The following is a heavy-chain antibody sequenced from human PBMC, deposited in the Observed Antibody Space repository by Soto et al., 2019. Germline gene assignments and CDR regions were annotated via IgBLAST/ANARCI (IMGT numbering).Heavy chain of an antibody. D-gene: IGHD3-10*01. CDR2: IHHSGST. Sequence: PSETLSLTCAVSGYSIISGYYLGLIRQPPGKVLEWIGSIHHSGSTYYNPSLKSRVTIALDTSRNQFSLRLSSVTAADTAVYFCARGGDTMVRGVIIYYFYGMDVWGQGTTVTVSS. CDR3: ARGGDTMVRGVIIYYFYGMDV. CDR1: GYSIISGYY. J-gene: IGHJ6*02. V-gene: IGHV4-38-2*01.